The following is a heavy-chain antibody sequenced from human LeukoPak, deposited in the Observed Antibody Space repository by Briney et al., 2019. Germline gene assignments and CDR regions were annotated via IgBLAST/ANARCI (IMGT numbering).Heavy chain of an antibody. J-gene: IGHJ4*02. CDR1: GFTFSNYW. CDR3: ARDRHSSSWSPLDY. CDR2: ISSSSSYI. D-gene: IGHD6-13*01. Sequence: GSLRLSCVASGFTFSNYWMQWVRQAPGKGLEWVSSISSSSSYIYYADSVKGRFTISRDNAKNSLYLQMNSLRAEDTAVYYCARDRHSSSWSPLDYWGQGTLVTVSS. V-gene: IGHV3-21*01.